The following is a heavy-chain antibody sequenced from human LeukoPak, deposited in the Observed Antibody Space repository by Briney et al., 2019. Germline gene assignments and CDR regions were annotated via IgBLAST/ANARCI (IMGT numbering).Heavy chain of an antibody. D-gene: IGHD5-12*01. CDR2: MNPNSGNT. Sequence: ASVKVSCKASGYTFTSYDINWVRQATGQGLEWMGWMNPNSGNTGYAQKFQGRVTMTRNTSISTAYMELSSLRSEDTAVYYCARRGSSGYGYYFDYWGQGTLVTVSS. V-gene: IGHV1-8*01. CDR1: GYTFTSYD. J-gene: IGHJ4*02. CDR3: ARRGSSGYGYYFDY.